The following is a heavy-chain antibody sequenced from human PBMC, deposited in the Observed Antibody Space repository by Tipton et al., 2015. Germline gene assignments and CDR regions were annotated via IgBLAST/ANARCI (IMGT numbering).Heavy chain of an antibody. V-gene: IGHV4-39*07. D-gene: IGHD2-15*01. Sequence: TLSLTCTVSGGSISSSSFYWGWIRQPPGKGLEWIGTIYYSGNTNYNPSLKSRVTMSVDTSKNQFSLKLTSVNAADTAVYYCARGGNNWFDPWGQGTLVTVSS. J-gene: IGHJ5*02. CDR2: IYYSGNT. CDR3: ARGGNNWFDP. CDR1: GGSISSSSFY.